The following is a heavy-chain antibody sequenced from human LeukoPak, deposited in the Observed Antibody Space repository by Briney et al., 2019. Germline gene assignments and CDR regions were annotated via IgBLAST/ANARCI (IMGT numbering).Heavy chain of an antibody. V-gene: IGHV3-23*01. CDR2: ISGSGGST. D-gene: IGHD3-22*01. J-gene: IGHJ4*02. CDR3: AKGGPNYYDSSGSNRFDY. Sequence: QSGGSLRLSCAASGFTFSSYAMSWVRQAPGKGLEWVSAISGSGGSTYYADSVKGRFTISRDNSKNTLYLQMNSLRAEDTAVYYCAKGGPNYYDSSGSNRFDYWGQGTLVTVSS. CDR1: GFTFSSYA.